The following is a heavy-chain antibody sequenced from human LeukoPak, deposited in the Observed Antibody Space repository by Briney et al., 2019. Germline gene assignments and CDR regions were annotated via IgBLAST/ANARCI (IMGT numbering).Heavy chain of an antibody. CDR3: ARDPIQDFDF. V-gene: IGHV3-7*01. J-gene: IGHJ4*02. Sequence: GGSLRLSCAASGFTFTNYWMTWVRQAPGKGLEWVANINKDGSEKQYVDSVKGRFTISRVNAKNSVYLQMNSLRVEDSAVYFCARDPIQDFDFWGQGIMVSVSS. CDR1: GFTFTNYW. CDR2: INKDGSEK. D-gene: IGHD5-24*01.